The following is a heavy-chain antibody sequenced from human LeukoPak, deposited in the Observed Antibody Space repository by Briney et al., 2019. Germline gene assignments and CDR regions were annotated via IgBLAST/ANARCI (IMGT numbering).Heavy chain of an antibody. V-gene: IGHV3-48*04. CDR3: AREVLWFGELSNFDY. Sequence: PGGSLRLSCAASGFTFSSYSMNWVRQAPGKGLEWVSYISSSSSTIYYADSVKGRFTISRDNAKNSLYLQMNSLRAEDTAVYYCAREVLWFGELSNFDYWGQGTLVTVSS. CDR1: GFTFSSYS. CDR2: ISSSSSTI. D-gene: IGHD3-10*01. J-gene: IGHJ4*02.